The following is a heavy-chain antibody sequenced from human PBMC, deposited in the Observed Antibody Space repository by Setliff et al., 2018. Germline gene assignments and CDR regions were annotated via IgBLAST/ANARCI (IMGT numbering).Heavy chain of an antibody. V-gene: IGHV3-7*03. J-gene: IGHJ6*03. CDR1: GFAFSTYA. Sequence: GGSLRLSCAASGFAFSTYAMHWVRQAPGKGLEWVANIKQDGSEKYYVDSVKGRFTISRDNVKNSLYLQMSSLRAEDTAVYYCAKPTTVTTTHYYYYMDVWGKGTTVTVSS. CDR2: IKQDGSEK. D-gene: IGHD4-4*01. CDR3: AKPTTVTTTHYYYYMDV.